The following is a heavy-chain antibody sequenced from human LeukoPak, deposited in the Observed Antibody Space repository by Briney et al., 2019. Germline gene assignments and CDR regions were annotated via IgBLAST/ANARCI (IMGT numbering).Heavy chain of an antibody. Sequence: PGGSLRLSCAASGFTFSSYAMSWVRQAPRKGLEWVSAISGSGGSTYYADSVKGRFTISRDNSKNTLYLQMNSLRAEDTAVYYCAKGYSSGWYEGSWFDPWGQGTLVTVSS. CDR1: GFTFSSYA. V-gene: IGHV3-23*01. CDR3: AKGYSSGWYEGSWFDP. CDR2: ISGSGGST. J-gene: IGHJ5*02. D-gene: IGHD6-19*01.